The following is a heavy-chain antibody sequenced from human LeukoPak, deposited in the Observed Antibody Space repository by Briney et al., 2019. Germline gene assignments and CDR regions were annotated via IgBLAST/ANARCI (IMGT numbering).Heavy chain of an antibody. CDR3: ARVPYCSSTSCYAIFDY. J-gene: IGHJ4*02. Sequence: GGSLRLSCAASGFTFSSYWMSWVRQAPRKGLEWVSNIKQDGSEKYYVDSVKGRFTISRDNAKNSLYLQMNSLRAEDTAVYYCARVPYCSSTSCYAIFDYWGQGTLVTVSS. CDR2: IKQDGSEK. D-gene: IGHD2-2*01. CDR1: GFTFSSYW. V-gene: IGHV3-7*05.